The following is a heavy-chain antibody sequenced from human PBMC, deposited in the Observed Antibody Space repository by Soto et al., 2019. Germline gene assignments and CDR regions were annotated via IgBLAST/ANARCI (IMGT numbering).Heavy chain of an antibody. CDR3: ARERVDIVATDAAATYYFDY. V-gene: IGHV3-66*03. CDR1: GFIVSTNY. CDR2: IFICDST. D-gene: IGHD5-12*01. Sequence: GGSLRLSCAASGFIVSTNYMSRVRRAPGKGLGWVSVIFICDSTYSADSVKGRFTISRDNSKNTVISRDNSKNTLYLQMNSLRAEDTAVYYCARERVDIVATDAAATYYFDYWGQGTLVTVSS. J-gene: IGHJ4*02.